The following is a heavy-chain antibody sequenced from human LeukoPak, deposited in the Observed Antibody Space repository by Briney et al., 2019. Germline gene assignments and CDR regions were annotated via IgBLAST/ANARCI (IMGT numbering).Heavy chain of an antibody. CDR3: ARGFWGWEVDY. Sequence: GGSLRLSCAASGFTFSSYWMLWARQAPGEGLVWLSRINGEGSSTNYADSVKGRFTISRDNAKNTLYLQMNSLRVEDTAVYYCARGFWGWEVDYWGQGILVTVSS. CDR2: INGEGSST. D-gene: IGHD3-16*01. V-gene: IGHV3-74*01. CDR1: GFTFSSYW. J-gene: IGHJ4*02.